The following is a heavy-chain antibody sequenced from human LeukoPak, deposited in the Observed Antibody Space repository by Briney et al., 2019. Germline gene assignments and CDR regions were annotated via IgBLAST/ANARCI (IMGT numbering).Heavy chain of an antibody. Sequence: ASVKVSCKASGYTFPNYHIHWVRQAPGQGLERLGLINPNGGSASYAQRFQGRVTMTRDTSTTTVYMELTSLRSEDTAVYYCARDYYYDSSGYYTYYFDYWGQGTQVTVSS. CDR2: INPNGGSA. CDR1: GYTFPNYH. V-gene: IGHV1-46*01. J-gene: IGHJ4*02. D-gene: IGHD3-22*01. CDR3: ARDYYYDSSGYYTYYFDY.